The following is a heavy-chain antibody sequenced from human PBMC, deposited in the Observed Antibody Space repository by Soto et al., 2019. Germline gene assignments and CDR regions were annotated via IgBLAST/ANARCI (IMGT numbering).Heavy chain of an antibody. V-gene: IGHV3-23*01. J-gene: IGHJ4*02. CDR1: GFIFSNYA. CDR3: AKDTGRGGGSVFDY. D-gene: IGHD2-15*01. CDR2: ISGSGADT. Sequence: EVQLLESGGGLVQPGGSLRLSCAPSGFIFSNYAMSWVRQARGKGLEWVSAISGSGADTYYTESVKGRFTISRDNFKNTLYLQMNSLRAEDTAVYYCAKDTGRGGGSVFDYWVQGTLVTVSS.